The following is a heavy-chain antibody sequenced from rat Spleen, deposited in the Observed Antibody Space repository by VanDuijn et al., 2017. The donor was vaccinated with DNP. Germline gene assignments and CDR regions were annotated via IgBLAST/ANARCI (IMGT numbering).Heavy chain of an antibody. CDR3: ARWIYYFDY. V-gene: IGHV3-1*01. Sequence: EVQLQESGPGLVKPSQSLSLTCSVTGYSITNNYWGWIRKFPGNKMEYIGHISYSGRTTYNPSLKSRISITRDTSKNQLFRKLNSILTEDTATYYCARWIYYFDYGGQGVMVTVSS. J-gene: IGHJ2*01. CDR1: GYSITNNY. CDR2: ISYSGRT.